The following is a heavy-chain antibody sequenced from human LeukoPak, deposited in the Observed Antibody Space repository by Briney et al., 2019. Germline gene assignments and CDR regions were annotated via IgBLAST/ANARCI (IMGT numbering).Heavy chain of an antibody. CDR2: IYYSGST. D-gene: IGHD6-13*01. Sequence: SETLSLTCTVSGGSISSSSYYWGWIRQPPGKGLEWIGSIYYSGSTYYNPSLKSRVTISVDTSKNQFSLKLSSVTAADTAVYYCARREDSSSWYYWGQGTLVTVSS. V-gene: IGHV4-39*07. CDR3: ARREDSSSWYY. CDR1: GGSISSSSYY. J-gene: IGHJ4*02.